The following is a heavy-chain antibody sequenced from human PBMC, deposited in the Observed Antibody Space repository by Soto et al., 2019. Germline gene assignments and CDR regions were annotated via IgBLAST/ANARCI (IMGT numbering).Heavy chain of an antibody. CDR3: ARHRFNYYDDTVYYYFDY. CDR1: GYSFTSYG. Sequence: QVQLVQSAAEVKKPGASVKVSCKASGYSFTSYGISWVRQAHGQGPEWMGWISGHNGNTNHPQSLQGRVTMTTDTSRNTAYMELRSLRSDDTAVYYCARHRFNYYDDTVYYYFDYWGQGTLVTVSS. CDR2: ISGHNGNT. V-gene: IGHV1-18*04. D-gene: IGHD3-22*01. J-gene: IGHJ4*02.